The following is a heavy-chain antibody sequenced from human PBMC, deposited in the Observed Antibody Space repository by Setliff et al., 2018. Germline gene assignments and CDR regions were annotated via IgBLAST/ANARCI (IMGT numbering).Heavy chain of an antibody. CDR2: ISSSSSTI. D-gene: IGHD1-26*01. Sequence: GGSLRLSCAASGFTFSSYSMNWVRQAPGKGLEWVSYISSSSSTIYYADSVKGRFTISRDNAKNSLYLQMNSLRAEDTAVYYCARDRGSGSYFLRYFDYWGQGTLVTGSS. V-gene: IGHV3-48*01. J-gene: IGHJ4*02. CDR1: GFTFSSYS. CDR3: ARDRGSGSYFLRYFDY.